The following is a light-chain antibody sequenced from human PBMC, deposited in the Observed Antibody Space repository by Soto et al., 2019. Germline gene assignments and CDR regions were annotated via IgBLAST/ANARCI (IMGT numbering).Light chain of an antibody. J-gene: IGKJ4*01. Sequence: IQMTQSPSSLSASVGDRVTITCWASQSIRSYLNWYQQKPGKAPKLLIYAASSLQTGVSSRFSGSGSGTDFTLTISNLQPEDFATYYCQQTSSTPTFGGGTKVHI. CDR1: QSIRSY. CDR2: AAS. CDR3: QQTSSTPT. V-gene: IGKV1-39*01.